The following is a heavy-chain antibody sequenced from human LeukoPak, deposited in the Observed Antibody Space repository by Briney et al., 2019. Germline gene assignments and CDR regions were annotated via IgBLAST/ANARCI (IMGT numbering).Heavy chain of an antibody. CDR1: GFTFSSYG. CDR3: ARLRGHRYGCLDY. CDR2: IWYDGSNK. V-gene: IGHV3-33*01. J-gene: IGHJ4*02. D-gene: IGHD5-18*01. Sequence: GGTLRLSCATSGFTFSSYGMHWVRQAPGKGLEWVAVIWYDGSNKDYADSVKGRFTISRDNSKNTLYLQMNSLRSEDTAMYYCARLRGHRYGCLDYWRQGTLVSVSS.